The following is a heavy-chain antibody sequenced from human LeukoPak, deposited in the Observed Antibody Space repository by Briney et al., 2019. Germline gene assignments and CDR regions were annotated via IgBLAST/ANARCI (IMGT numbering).Heavy chain of an antibody. J-gene: IGHJ4*02. Sequence: GGSLRLSCAASGFTFSSYAMTWVRQAPGEGLEWVSAISGSGGSTYYADSVKGRFTISRDNSKNTLYLQMNSLRADDTAIYYCANGDYSSSSPLDYWGQGTLVTVSS. CDR3: ANGDYSSSSPLDY. CDR2: ISGSGGST. D-gene: IGHD6-6*01. V-gene: IGHV3-23*01. CDR1: GFTFSSYA.